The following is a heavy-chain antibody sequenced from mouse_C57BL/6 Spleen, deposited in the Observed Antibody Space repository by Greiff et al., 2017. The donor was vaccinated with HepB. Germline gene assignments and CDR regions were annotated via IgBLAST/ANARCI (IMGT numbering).Heavy chain of an antibody. CDR2: INPGSGGT. CDR3: ARDANRDAMDY. D-gene: IGHD2-14*01. CDR1: GYAFTNYL. Sequence: VQLQQSGAELVRPGTSVKVSCKASGYAFTNYLIEWVKQRPGQGLEWIGVINPGSGGTNYNEKFKGKATLTADKSSSTAYMQLSSLTSEDSAVYFCARDANRDAMDYWGQGTSVTVSS. V-gene: IGHV1-54*01. J-gene: IGHJ4*01.